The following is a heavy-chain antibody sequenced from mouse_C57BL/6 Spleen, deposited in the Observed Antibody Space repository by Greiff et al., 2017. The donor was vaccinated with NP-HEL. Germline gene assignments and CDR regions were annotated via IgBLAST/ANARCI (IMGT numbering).Heavy chain of an antibody. Sequence: EVQLQESGPGLVKPSQSLSLTCSVTGYSITSGYYWNWIRQFPGNKLEWMGYISYDGSNNYNPSLKNRISITRDTSKNQFFLKLNSVTTEDTATYYCARGIYYDYDERFAYWGQGTLVTVSA. CDR3: ARGIYYDYDERFAY. V-gene: IGHV3-6*01. CDR1: GYSITSGYY. D-gene: IGHD2-4*01. J-gene: IGHJ3*01. CDR2: ISYDGSN.